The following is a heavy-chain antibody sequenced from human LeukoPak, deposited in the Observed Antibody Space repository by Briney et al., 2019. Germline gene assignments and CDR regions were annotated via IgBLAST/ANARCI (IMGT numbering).Heavy chain of an antibody. V-gene: IGHV3-23*01. Sequence: GGTLRLSCAASGFTFSSYGMSWVRQAPGKGLEWVSAISGSGGSTYYADSVKGRFTISRDNSKNTLYLQMNSLRAEDTAVYYCAKGGLLWFGELLYLDYWGQGTLVTVSS. D-gene: IGHD3-10*01. CDR2: ISGSGGST. CDR1: GFTFSSYG. CDR3: AKGGLLWFGELLYLDY. J-gene: IGHJ4*02.